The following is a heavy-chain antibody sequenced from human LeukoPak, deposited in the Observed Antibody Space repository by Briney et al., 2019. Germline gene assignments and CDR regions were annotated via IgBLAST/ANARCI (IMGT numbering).Heavy chain of an antibody. Sequence: GGSLRLSCAASGFTFSSYVMSWVRQAPGKGLEWVSSISNSGGSTYYADSVKGRFTISRDNSKNTLYLQMNSLRAEDTAVYYCARDSYYDILTGYLRYFDYWGQGTLVTVSS. V-gene: IGHV3-23*01. CDR2: ISNSGGST. CDR1: GFTFSSYV. D-gene: IGHD3-9*01. CDR3: ARDSYYDILTGYLRYFDY. J-gene: IGHJ4*02.